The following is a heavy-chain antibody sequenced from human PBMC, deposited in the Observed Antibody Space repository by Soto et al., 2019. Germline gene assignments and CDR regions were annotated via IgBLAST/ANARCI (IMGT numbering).Heavy chain of an antibody. Sequence: PSETLSLTCAVSGGSISSGGYSWSWIRQPPGKGLEWIGYIYHSGSTYYNPSLKSRVTISVDRSKNQFSLKLSSVTAADTAVYYCARDRYSSSFGYYYGMDVWGQGTTVTVSS. CDR1: GGSISSGGYS. CDR3: ARDRYSSSFGYYYGMDV. CDR2: IYHSGST. D-gene: IGHD6-6*01. V-gene: IGHV4-30-2*01. J-gene: IGHJ6*02.